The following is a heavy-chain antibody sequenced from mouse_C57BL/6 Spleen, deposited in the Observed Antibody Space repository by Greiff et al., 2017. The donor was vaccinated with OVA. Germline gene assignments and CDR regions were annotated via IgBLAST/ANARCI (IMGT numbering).Heavy chain of an antibody. V-gene: IGHV1-18*01. Sequence: EVKLEESGPELVKPGASVKIPCKASGYTFTDYYMDWVKQSHGKSLEWIGDINPNNGGTNYNQKFKGKATLTVDKSSSTAYMELRSLTSEDTAVYYCARGGRRYFDVWGTGTTVTVSS. J-gene: IGHJ1*03. CDR3: ARGGRRYFDV. CDR2: INPNNGGT. CDR1: GYTFTDYY. D-gene: IGHD1-1*01.